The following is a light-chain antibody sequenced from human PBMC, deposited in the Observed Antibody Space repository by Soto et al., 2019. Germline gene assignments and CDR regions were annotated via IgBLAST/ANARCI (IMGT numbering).Light chain of an antibody. J-gene: IGKJ5*01. Sequence: EIVMTQSPATLSVSPGQRATLCCRASQSVGSNLAWYQQKPGQAPRLLIYGASTRATGIPARFSGSGSGTEFTLTISSLQSEDFAVYYCHQYDNWPITFGQGTRLEI. V-gene: IGKV3-15*01. CDR2: GAS. CDR3: HQYDNWPIT. CDR1: QSVGSN.